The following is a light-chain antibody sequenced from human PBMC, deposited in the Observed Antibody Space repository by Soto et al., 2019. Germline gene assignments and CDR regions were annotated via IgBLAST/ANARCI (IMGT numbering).Light chain of an antibody. CDR3: QQYGSSPPIT. V-gene: IGKV3-20*01. CDR2: GAS. CDR1: QSVSSY. Sequence: EIVLTQSPATLSLSPGEGATLSCRASQSVSSYLAWYQQKPGQAPRLLIYGASARAAGIPDRFSGSGSGTDFTLTISRLEPEDFAVYYCQQYGSSPPITFGQGTRLEIK. J-gene: IGKJ5*01.